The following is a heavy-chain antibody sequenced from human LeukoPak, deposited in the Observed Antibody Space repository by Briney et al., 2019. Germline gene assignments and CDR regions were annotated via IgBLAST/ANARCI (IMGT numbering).Heavy chain of an antibody. CDR1: GFTFSSYA. V-gene: IGHV3-23*01. Sequence: GGSLRLSCAASGFTFSSYAMSWVRQAPGKGLEWVSAISGSGGSTYYADSVKGRFTISRDNAKNTLYLQMNSLRAEDTAVYYCARDDGLLLFDYWGQGTLVTVSS. CDR3: ARDDGLLLFDY. CDR2: ISGSGGST. D-gene: IGHD2-15*01. J-gene: IGHJ4*02.